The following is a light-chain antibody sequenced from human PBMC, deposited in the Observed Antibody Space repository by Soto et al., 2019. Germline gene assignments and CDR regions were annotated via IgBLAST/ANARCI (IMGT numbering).Light chain of an antibody. V-gene: IGKV3-20*01. Sequence: IVLAQTPGTLSLPPGERATLSCRASQSVTNSFLAWYQQKPGQAPRLLIYGASRRATGIPDRFTGSGSGTDFTLTISRLEPEDFAVYYCQQYVSSRWAFGQGTKVDIK. CDR3: QQYVSSRWA. J-gene: IGKJ1*01. CDR1: QSVTNSF. CDR2: GAS.